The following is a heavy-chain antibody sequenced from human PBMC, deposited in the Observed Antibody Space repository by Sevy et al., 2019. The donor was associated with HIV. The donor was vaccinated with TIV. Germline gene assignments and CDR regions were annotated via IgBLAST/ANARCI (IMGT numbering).Heavy chain of an antibody. CDR3: ASPYYYDSRLDAFDI. CDR1: GFTFSSYE. J-gene: IGHJ3*02. D-gene: IGHD3-22*01. V-gene: IGHV3-48*03. CDR2: ISSSGSTI. Sequence: GGSLRLSCAASGFTFSSYEMNWVRQAPGKGLEWVSYISSSGSTIYYADSVKGRFTISRDNAKNSLYLQMNSLRAEDTAVYYCASPYYYDSRLDAFDIWGQGTMVTVSS.